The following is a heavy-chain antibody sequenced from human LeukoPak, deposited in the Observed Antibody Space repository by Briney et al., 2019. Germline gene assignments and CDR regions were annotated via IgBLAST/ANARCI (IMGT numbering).Heavy chain of an antibody. D-gene: IGHD6-13*01. CDR3: ARAARIAALGFGVRWFDP. J-gene: IGHJ5*02. V-gene: IGHV1-46*01. CDR1: GYTFTSYY. Sequence: ASVKVSCKAFGYTFTSYYMHWVRQAPGQGLEWMGIINPSGGSTSYAQKFQGRVTMTRDTSTSTVYMELSSLRSEDTAVYYCARAARIAALGFGVRWFDPWGQGTLVTVSS. CDR2: INPSGGST.